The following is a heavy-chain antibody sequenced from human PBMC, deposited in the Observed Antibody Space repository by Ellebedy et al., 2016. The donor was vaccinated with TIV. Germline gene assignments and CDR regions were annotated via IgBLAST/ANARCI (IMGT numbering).Heavy chain of an antibody. D-gene: IGHD3-10*01. CDR1: GFTVSNNY. Sequence: GESLKISCAASGFTVSNNYMSWVRQAPGKGLEWVSVIYSGGSTYYADSVKGRFTISRDNSKNTLYLQMTRLGADDTAVYYCASRPRGWGQGTLVTVSS. CDR2: IYSGGST. J-gene: IGHJ4*02. CDR3: ASRPRG. V-gene: IGHV3-53*01.